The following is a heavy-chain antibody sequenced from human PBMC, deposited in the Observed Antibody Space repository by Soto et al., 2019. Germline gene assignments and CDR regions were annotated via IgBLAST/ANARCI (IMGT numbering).Heavy chain of an antibody. D-gene: IGHD6-19*01. J-gene: IGHJ4*02. V-gene: IGHV4-59*01. Sequence: SETLSLTCTVSGGSISSYYWSWIRQPPGKGLEWIGYIYYSGSTNYNPSLKSRVTISVDTSKNQFSLKLSSVTAADTAVYYCGRVYSSGWYYFDYWGQGTLVTVSS. CDR2: IYYSGST. CDR3: GRVYSSGWYYFDY. CDR1: GGSISSYY.